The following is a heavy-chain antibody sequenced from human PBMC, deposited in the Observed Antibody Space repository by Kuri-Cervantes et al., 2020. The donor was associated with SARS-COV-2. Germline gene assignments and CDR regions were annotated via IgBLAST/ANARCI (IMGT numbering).Heavy chain of an antibody. CDR1: GFTFSSYW. CDR2: ISGSGGST. J-gene: IGHJ5*02. CDR3: AKRSDSADDFWSGYYTGNWFDP. D-gene: IGHD3-3*01. Sequence: ETLSLTCAASGFTFSSYWMSWVRQAPGKGLEWVSAISGSGGSTYYADSVKGRFTISRDNSKNTLYLQMNSLRAEDTAVYYCAKRSDSADDFWSGYYTGNWFDPWGQGTLVTVSS. V-gene: IGHV3-23*01.